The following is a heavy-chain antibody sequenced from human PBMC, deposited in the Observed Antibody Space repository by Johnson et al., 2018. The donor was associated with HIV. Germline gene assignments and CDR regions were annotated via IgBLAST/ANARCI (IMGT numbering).Heavy chain of an antibody. CDR3: VKDRGGRFSGSYLSLRVGAFDI. V-gene: IGHV3-11*04. D-gene: IGHD1-26*01. CDR1: GFTFSDYD. CDR2: ISSSGSTI. Sequence: QMLLVESGGGVVQPGGSLRLSCAASGFTFSDYDMSWIRQASGKGLEWVSFISSSGSTIYYADSVKGRFTISRDNAKNSLYLQMNSLRSADTAVYYCVKDRGGRFSGSYLSLRVGAFDIWGQGTLVTVSS. J-gene: IGHJ3*02.